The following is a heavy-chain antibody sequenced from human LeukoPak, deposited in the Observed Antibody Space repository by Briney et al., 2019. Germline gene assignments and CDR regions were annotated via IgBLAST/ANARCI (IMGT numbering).Heavy chain of an antibody. D-gene: IGHD1-7*01. Sequence: SETLSLTCTVSSGSISTYYWSWIRQPPGKGLDRIWYIYYSLTTNYNPSLKSRVTISVDTSKNQYDLKLNSVTAADTAVYYCARGNGELAFDIWGQGTMVTVSS. CDR1: SGSISTYY. CDR2: IYYSLTT. V-gene: IGHV4-59*01. J-gene: IGHJ3*02. CDR3: ARGNGELAFDI.